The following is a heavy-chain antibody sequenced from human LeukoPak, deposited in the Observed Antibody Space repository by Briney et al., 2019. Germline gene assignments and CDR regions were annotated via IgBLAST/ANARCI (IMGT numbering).Heavy chain of an antibody. V-gene: IGHV4-61*02. CDR1: GDSISSGDYY. CDR3: ARRVGTVYYYMDV. Sequence: SQTLSLTCSVSGDSISSGDYYWSWIRQPAGKGLEWIGRIYTSGSTNYNPSLKSRVTISVDTSKNQFSLKLTSVTAADTAVYYCARRVGTVYYYMDVWGKGTTVTVSS. CDR2: IYTSGST. J-gene: IGHJ6*03. D-gene: IGHD7-27*01.